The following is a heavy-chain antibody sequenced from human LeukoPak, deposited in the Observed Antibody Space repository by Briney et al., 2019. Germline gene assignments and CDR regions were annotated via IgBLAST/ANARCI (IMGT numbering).Heavy chain of an antibody. CDR3: ATGLVVPAARPFDY. Sequence: SETLSLTCTVSGGSISSSSYYWGWIRQPPGKGLEWIGSTYYSGSTYYNPSLKSRVTISVDTSKNQFSLKLSSVTAADTAVYYCATGLVVPAARPFDYGGQASLVTVSS. CDR2: TYYSGST. CDR1: GGSISSSSYY. J-gene: IGHJ4*02. D-gene: IGHD2-2*01. V-gene: IGHV4-39*01.